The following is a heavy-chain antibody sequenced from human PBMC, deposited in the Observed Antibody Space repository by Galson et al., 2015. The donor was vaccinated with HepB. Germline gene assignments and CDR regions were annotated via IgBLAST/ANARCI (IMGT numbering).Heavy chain of an antibody. CDR3: ARAVVPAAKRVAPTPMDV. CDR1: GGTFSSYA. D-gene: IGHD2-2*01. J-gene: IGHJ6*03. Sequence: SVKVSCKASGGTFSSYAISWVRQAPGQGLEWMGRINPNSGGTNYAQKFQGRVTMTRDTSISTAYMELSRLRSDDTAVYYCARAVVPAAKRVAPTPMDVWGKGTTVTVSS. CDR2: INPNSGGT. V-gene: IGHV1-2*06.